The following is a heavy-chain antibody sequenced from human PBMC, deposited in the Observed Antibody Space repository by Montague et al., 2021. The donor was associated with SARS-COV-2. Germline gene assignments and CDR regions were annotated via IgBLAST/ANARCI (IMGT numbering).Heavy chain of an antibody. CDR2: LSYSGRP. CDR3: AGRLPQYTSGWYFDQ. CDR1: GGSFRDYP. J-gene: IGHJ4*02. V-gene: IGHV4-59*08. Sequence: SETLSLTCDFAGGSFRDYPWSWIRQPPGKGLEWIGYLSYSGRPIYNPSLKSRVSISVNTSKNQFSLRLRSVIAADTAVYYCAGRLPQYTSGWYFDQWGQGTLVAVSS. D-gene: IGHD6-19*01.